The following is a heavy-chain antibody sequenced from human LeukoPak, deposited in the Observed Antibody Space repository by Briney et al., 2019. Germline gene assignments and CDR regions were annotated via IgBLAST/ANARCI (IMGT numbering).Heavy chain of an antibody. CDR1: GGSISGHY. CDR3: ARFGVDYDMDV. D-gene: IGHD3-16*01. Sequence: SETLSLTCTVSGGSISGHYWTWIRQPPGKGLEWIGQIHYSGRPDYNPSLKSRVTISVDTSKNQLSLKVTSVTGADTAVYYCARFGVDYDMDVWGQGTTATVSS. CDR2: IHYSGRP. V-gene: IGHV4-59*11. J-gene: IGHJ6*02.